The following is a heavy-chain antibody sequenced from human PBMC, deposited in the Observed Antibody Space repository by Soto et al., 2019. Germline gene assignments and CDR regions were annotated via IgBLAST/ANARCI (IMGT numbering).Heavy chain of an antibody. CDR1: GASVSRTGFH. D-gene: IGHD3-10*01. Sequence: SSETLSLTCAVSGASVSRTGFHWGWIRQPPGQGLEWIGSIYEGETTFYNSSLKSRVTISADTSKSQFSLRLTSVTAADTAVYYCARRGSGHTFDYWGQGTLVTVSS. CDR3: ARRGSGHTFDY. CDR2: IYEGETT. V-gene: IGHV4-39*01. J-gene: IGHJ4*02.